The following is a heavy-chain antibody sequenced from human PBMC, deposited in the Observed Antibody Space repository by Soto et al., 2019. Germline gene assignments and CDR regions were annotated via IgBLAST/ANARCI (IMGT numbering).Heavy chain of an antibody. J-gene: IGHJ4*02. CDR3: ARGVSAGVDY. CDR1: GYSFTSLD. D-gene: IGHD1-26*01. V-gene: IGHV1-8*01. CDR2: MQPSTGRT. Sequence: QVQLVQSGAEVREPGASVKVSCKASGYSFTSLDINWVRQTAGQGLEWMGWMQPSTGRTGYAQKFQGRVTMTRDTTIHTAYMELTTLTSDGTACYYCARGVSAGVDYWGQGPLVTVSS.